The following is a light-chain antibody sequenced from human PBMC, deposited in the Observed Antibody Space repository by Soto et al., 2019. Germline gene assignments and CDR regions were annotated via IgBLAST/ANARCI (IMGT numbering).Light chain of an antibody. J-gene: IGLJ2*01. V-gene: IGLV1-40*01. CDR1: SSNIGAGYD. CDR3: QSYDSSLSVV. CDR2: GNS. Sequence: VVTQPPSVSGAPGQRVTISCTGSSSNIGAGYDVHWYQQLPGTAPKLLIYGNSNRPSGVPDRFSGSKSGTSASLAITKLQAEDEADYYCQSYDSSLSVVFGGGTKVTVL.